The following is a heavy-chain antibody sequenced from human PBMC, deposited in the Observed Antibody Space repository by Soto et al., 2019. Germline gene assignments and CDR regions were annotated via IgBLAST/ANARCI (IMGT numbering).Heavy chain of an antibody. CDR3: AREHDTTGHHSWFDP. CDR1: GTTFDSFT. V-gene: IGHV1-69*01. D-gene: IGHD1-1*01. J-gene: IGHJ5*02. Sequence: QVQLEQSGPELKIPGSSVKVSCKPSGTTFDSFTFSWVRQAPGQGLEWMGGFVPMFGSASIAQRFQGRVRITADASTGTGYMELSDLRSEDSAIYYCAREHDTTGHHSWFDPWGQGTLVTVSS. CDR2: FVPMFGSA.